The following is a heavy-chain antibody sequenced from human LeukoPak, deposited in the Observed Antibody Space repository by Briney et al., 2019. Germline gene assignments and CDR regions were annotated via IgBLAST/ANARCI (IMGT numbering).Heavy chain of an antibody. CDR2: IYYSGST. V-gene: IGHV4-59*01. CDR3: ARARRYYYGSGSYQHYYYYYMDV. D-gene: IGHD3-10*01. CDR1: GGSISSYY. Sequence: SETLSLTCTVSGGSISSYYWSWIRQPPGKGLEWIGYIYYSGSTNYNPSLKSRVTISVDTSKNQFSLKLSSVTAADTAVYYCARARRYYYGSGSYQHYYYYYMDVWGKGTTVTISS. J-gene: IGHJ6*03.